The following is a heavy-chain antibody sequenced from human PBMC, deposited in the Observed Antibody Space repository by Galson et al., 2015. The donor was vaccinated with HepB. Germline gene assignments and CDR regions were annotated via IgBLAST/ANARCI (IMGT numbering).Heavy chain of an antibody. D-gene: IGHD3-10*01. CDR3: ARAALLITMVRGDHIHMDV. Sequence: QSGAEVTKPGASVKVSCKASGYTFTSYGISWVRQAPGQGLEWMGWISAYNGNTNYAQKLQGRVTMTTDTSTSTAYMELRSLRSDDTAVYYCARAALLITMVRGDHIHMDVWGKGTTVTVSS. CDR1: GYTFTSYG. CDR2: ISAYNGNT. V-gene: IGHV1-18*01. J-gene: IGHJ6*03.